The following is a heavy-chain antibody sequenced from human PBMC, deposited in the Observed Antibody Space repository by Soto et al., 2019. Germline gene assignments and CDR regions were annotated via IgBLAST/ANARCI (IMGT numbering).Heavy chain of an antibody. CDR3: ASTGY. CDR1: GFLFSPYG. CDR2: ISYDGSNK. V-gene: IGHV3-30*03. Sequence: GGSLRLSCAASGFLFSPYGMHWVRQAPGKGLEWVAVISYDGSNKYYADSVKGRFTISRDNSKNTLYLQMNSLRAEDTAVYYCASTGYWGQGTLVTVSS. J-gene: IGHJ4*02.